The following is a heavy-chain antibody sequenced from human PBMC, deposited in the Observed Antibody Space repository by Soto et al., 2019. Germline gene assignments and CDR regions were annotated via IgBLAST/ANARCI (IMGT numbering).Heavy chain of an antibody. Sequence: SETLSLTCAVSGGSISSGGYSWSWIRQPPGKGLEWIGYIYHSGSTHYNPSLKSRVTISVDRSQNQFSLNLSSVTAADTAVYYCGRAHRDLQQLVHYFYSMDVWGQGTTVTV. CDR3: GRAHRDLQQLVHYFYSMDV. CDR2: IYHSGST. D-gene: IGHD6-13*01. CDR1: GGSISSGGYS. V-gene: IGHV4-30-2*01. J-gene: IGHJ6*02.